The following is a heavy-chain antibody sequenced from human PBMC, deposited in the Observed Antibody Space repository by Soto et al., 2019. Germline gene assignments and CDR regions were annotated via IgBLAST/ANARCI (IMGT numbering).Heavy chain of an antibody. V-gene: IGHV4-34*01. J-gene: IGHJ5*02. CDR2: INHSGST. CDR3: ARGGSKAVGGHLNLFDP. Sequence: SETLSLTCAVYGGSFSGYYWSWIRQPPGKGLEWIGEINHSGSTNYNPSLKSRVTISVDTSKNQFSLKLSSVTAADTAVYYCARGGSKAVGGHLNLFDPWGQGTLVTVSS. CDR1: GGSFSGYY. D-gene: IGHD6-19*01.